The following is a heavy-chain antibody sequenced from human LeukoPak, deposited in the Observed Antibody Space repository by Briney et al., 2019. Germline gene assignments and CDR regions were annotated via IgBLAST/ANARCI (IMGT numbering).Heavy chain of an antibody. J-gene: IGHJ6*02. V-gene: IGHV4-59*12. CDR2: IYYSGST. Sequence: PSETLSLTCTVSGGSISSYYWSWIRQPPGKGLEWIGYIYYSGSTNYNPSLKSRVTISVDTSKNQFSLKLSSVTAADTAVYYCARVPLLIWGFYYYYGMDVWGQGTTVTVSS. CDR3: ARVPLLIWGFYYYYGMDV. D-gene: IGHD7-27*01. CDR1: GGSISSYY.